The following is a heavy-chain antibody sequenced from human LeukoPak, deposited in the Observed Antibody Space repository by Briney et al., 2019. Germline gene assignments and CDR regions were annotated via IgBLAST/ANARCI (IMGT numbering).Heavy chain of an antibody. D-gene: IGHD3-22*01. V-gene: IGHV3-23*01. J-gene: IGHJ4*02. CDR2: ISGSGGST. Sequence: GGSLRLSCAASGFTFSSYAMSWVRQAPGKGLEWVSAISGSGGSTYYADSVKGRFTISRDNSKNTLYLQMNSLRAEDTAVYYCARIYDSRGGPADYWGQGTLVTVSS. CDR3: ARIYDSRGGPADY. CDR1: GFTFSSYA.